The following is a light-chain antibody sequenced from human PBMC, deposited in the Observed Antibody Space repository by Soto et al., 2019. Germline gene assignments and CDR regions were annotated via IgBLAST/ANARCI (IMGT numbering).Light chain of an antibody. CDR1: SSDVGGYNY. CDR2: EVS. J-gene: IGLJ1*01. V-gene: IGLV2-8*01. Sequence: QSVLTQPPSASGSPGQSVTICCTGTSSDVGGYNYVSWYQQHPGKAPKLMIYEVSQRPSGVPDRFSGSKSGNTASLTVSGLQAEDEADYYCNSYAGSNNVFGTGTKVTVL. CDR3: NSYAGSNNV.